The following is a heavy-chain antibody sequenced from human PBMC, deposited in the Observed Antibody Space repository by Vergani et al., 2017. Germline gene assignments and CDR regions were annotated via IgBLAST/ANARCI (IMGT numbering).Heavy chain of an antibody. D-gene: IGHD3-3*01. CDR2: LSASDRRT. Sequence: VQLVQSGAELKKPGASVSVSCKGSSHTFQTYGISWVRQAPGKGLEWVSTLSASDRRTHYADSVKGRFTISRDNAKNTLYLQMNSLRAEDTAVYYCARDLLPNYDFWSGYSHAYYYYYGMDVWGQGTTVTVSS. V-gene: IGHV3-23*04. CDR1: SHTFQTYG. CDR3: ARDLLPNYDFWSGYSHAYYYYYGMDV. J-gene: IGHJ6*02.